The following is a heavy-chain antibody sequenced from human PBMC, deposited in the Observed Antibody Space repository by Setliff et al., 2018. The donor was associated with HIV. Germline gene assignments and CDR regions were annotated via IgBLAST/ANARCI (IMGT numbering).Heavy chain of an antibody. CDR3: ATLRWLRSKHSDY. CDR1: SGSISSSSYY. Sequence: KTSETLSLTCTVSSGSISSSSYYWGWIRQPPGKGLEWIGSIYYSGGTYYNPSLKSRVTISVDTSKNQFSLKLSSVTAADTAVYFCATLRWLRSKHSDYWGQGTLVTVSS. V-gene: IGHV4-39*01. D-gene: IGHD5-12*01. CDR2: IYYSGGT. J-gene: IGHJ4*01.